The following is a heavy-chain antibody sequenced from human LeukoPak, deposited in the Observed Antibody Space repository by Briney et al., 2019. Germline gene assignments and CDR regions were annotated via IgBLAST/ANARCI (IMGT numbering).Heavy chain of an antibody. CDR3: AKDTLVGARYYGMDV. CDR2: ISWNSGSI. Sequence: GGSLRLSCAASGFTFDDYAMHWVRQAPGKGLEWVSGISWNSGSIGYADSVKGRFTISRDNAKNSLYLQMNSLRAEDTALYYCAKDTLVGARYYGMDVWGQGATVTVSS. V-gene: IGHV3-9*01. D-gene: IGHD1-26*01. CDR1: GFTFDDYA. J-gene: IGHJ6*02.